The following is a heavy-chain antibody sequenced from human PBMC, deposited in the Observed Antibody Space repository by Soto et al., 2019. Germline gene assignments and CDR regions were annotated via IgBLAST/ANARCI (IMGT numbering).Heavy chain of an antibody. D-gene: IGHD6-13*01. J-gene: IGHJ1*01. Sequence: GGSLRLSCAASGFTFSSYTMHWVRRAPGKGLEWVSSISTGSSYTYYADSLKGRFTISRDNAGNSLYLQLNRLRAEDTAVYYCAREMKQLVQEGFLQHWGQGTLVTVSS. V-gene: IGHV3-21*01. CDR3: AREMKQLVQEGFLQH. CDR1: GFTFSSYT. CDR2: ISTGSSYT.